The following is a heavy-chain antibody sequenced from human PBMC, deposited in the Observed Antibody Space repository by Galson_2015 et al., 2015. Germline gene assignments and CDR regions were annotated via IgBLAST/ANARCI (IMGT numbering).Heavy chain of an antibody. V-gene: IGHV1-46*01. Sequence: SVKVSCKASGYTFTSYYMHWVRQAPGQGLEWMGIINPSGGNTSYAQKFQGRVTMTRDTSTSTVYMELSSLRSEDTAVYYCARGGSLRLGELSLDYWGQGTLVTVSS. CDR2: INPSGGNT. CDR3: ARGGSLRLGELSLDY. J-gene: IGHJ4*02. CDR1: GYTFTSYY. D-gene: IGHD3-16*02.